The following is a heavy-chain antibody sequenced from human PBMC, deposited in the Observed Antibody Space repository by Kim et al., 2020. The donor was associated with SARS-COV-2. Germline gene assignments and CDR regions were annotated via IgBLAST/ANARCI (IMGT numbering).Heavy chain of an antibody. CDR2: IWYDGSNN. Sequence: GGSLRLSCAASGFTFSSYGMHWVRQAPGKGLEWVAVIWYDGSNNYYADSVKGRFTISRDNSKNTLYLQMNSLRAEDTAVYYCAKGPDCSSTSCYAGWTGRNYYYYGMDVWGQGATVTVSS. V-gene: IGHV3-33*06. J-gene: IGHJ6*02. CDR1: GFTFSSYG. D-gene: IGHD2-2*01. CDR3: AKGPDCSSTSCYAGWTGRNYYYYGMDV.